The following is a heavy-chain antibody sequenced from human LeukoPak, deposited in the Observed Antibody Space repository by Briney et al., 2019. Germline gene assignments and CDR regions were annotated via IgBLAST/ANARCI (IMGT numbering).Heavy chain of an antibody. CDR1: GGTFSSYA. CDR2: IIPIFGTA. Sequence: ASVKVSCKASGGTFSSYAISWVRQAPGQGLEWMGGIIPIFGTANYAQKFQGRVTIAADESTSTAYMELSSLRSEDTAVYYCARGLLSLYSSSWSAPFDYWGQGTLVTVSS. J-gene: IGHJ4*02. V-gene: IGHV1-69*13. CDR3: ARGLLSLYSSSWSAPFDY. D-gene: IGHD6-13*01.